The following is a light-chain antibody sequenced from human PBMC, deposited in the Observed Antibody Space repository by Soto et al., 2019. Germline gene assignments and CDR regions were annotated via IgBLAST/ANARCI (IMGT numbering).Light chain of an antibody. J-gene: IGLJ7*01. Sequence: QSALTQPPSVSGSPGQSVTISCTGPSNDIGSFNRVSWYQQPPGTAPKLLIHEVSNRPSGVPDRFSGSKSGNTASLTISGLQAEDEADYYCTLYTSSSTYVFGSGTQLTVL. CDR3: TLYTSSSTYV. CDR1: SNDIGSFNR. CDR2: EVS. V-gene: IGLV2-18*01.